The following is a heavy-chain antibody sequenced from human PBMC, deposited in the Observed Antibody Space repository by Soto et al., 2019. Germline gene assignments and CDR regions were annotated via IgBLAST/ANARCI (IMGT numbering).Heavy chain of an antibody. Sequence: EVQLLEAGGGLIQPGGSLRLSCAASGFTFSSYAMSWVRQAPGKGLEWVSAISGSGSSTYYADSVKGRFTSSRDNSKNTLYLQMNSLRAEDTAVYYCAKDTLGYCSGGNCYPFDYWGQGTLVTVSS. J-gene: IGHJ4*02. CDR2: ISGSGSST. D-gene: IGHD2-15*01. CDR3: AKDTLGYCSGGNCYPFDY. V-gene: IGHV3-23*01. CDR1: GFTFSSYA.